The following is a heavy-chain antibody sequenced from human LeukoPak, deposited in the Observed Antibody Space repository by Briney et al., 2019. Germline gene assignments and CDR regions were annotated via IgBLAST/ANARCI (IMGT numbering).Heavy chain of an antibody. CDR2: SSSSGTYM. CDR3: AREFGNADTYGNVPLGH. CDR1: GFTFRSSS. D-gene: IGHD5-18*01. Sequence: GGSLRLSCTASGFTFRSSSFNWVRQVQGNGLEWVSSSSSSGTYMYYADSVEGRFTISRDNAKNSLFLQRDSLRAEDTGVYFCAREFGNADTYGNVPLGHWGQGTLVTVSS. J-gene: IGHJ4*02. V-gene: IGHV3-21*01.